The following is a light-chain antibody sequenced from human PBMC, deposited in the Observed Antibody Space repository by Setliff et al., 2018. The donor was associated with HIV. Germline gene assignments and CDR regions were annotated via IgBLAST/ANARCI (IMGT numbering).Light chain of an antibody. V-gene: IGLV2-23*02. J-gene: IGLJ2*01. CDR1: GSDIGDYES. CDR2: DVT. CDR3: CSYAGSDSWI. Sequence: QSVLAQPASVSGSPGQSITISCTGSGSDIGDYESVSWYQQHPGEVPKLMVYDVTKRPSGVSNRFSASKSGNTASLTISGLQAEDEAHYYCCSYAGSDSWIFGGGTKVTVL.